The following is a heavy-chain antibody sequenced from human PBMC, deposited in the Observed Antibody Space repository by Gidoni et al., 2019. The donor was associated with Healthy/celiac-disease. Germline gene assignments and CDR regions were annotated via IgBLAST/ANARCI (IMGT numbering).Heavy chain of an antibody. CDR2: INTNTGNP. Sequence: QVQLVQSGSELKKPGASVKVSCKASGYPFTSYAMNWVRQAPGQGLEWMGCINTNTGNPTYAQGFTGRFVFSLDTSVSTAYLQICSLKAEDTAVYYCARDKTAAGQIYYYYGMDVWGQGTTVTVSS. D-gene: IGHD6-13*01. CDR3: ARDKTAAGQIYYYYGMDV. J-gene: IGHJ6*02. CDR1: GYPFTSYA. V-gene: IGHV7-4-1*01.